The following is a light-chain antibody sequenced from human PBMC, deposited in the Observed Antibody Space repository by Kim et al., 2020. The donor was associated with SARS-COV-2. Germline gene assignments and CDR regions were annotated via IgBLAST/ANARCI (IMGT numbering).Light chain of an antibody. J-gene: IGLJ2*01. CDR3: CSYARSRGVT. CDR1: SYDVGTYTL. V-gene: IGLV2-23*02. CDR2: EVI. Sequence: GQSITITCTGTSYDVGTYTLVTWYQHHPGKAPHVIINEVIKRASGVSDSFSGSKSGNTASLTISGIQAEDEADYCCCSYARSRGVTFGGGTKVTVL.